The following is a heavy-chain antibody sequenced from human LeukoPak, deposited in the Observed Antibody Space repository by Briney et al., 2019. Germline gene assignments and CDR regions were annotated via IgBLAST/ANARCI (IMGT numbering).Heavy chain of an antibody. CDR2: ISSSSSYI. J-gene: IGHJ6*04. CDR1: GFTFSRYR. CDR3: AELGITMIGGV. D-gene: IGHD3-10*02. Sequence: GGPLRLSCAASGFTFSRYRMIWVRQAPGRGLEWVSSISSSSSYINYADSVKGRLTISRDNAKNSLYLQMNSLRAEDTAVYYCAELGITMIGGVWGKGTTVTISS. V-gene: IGHV3-21*06.